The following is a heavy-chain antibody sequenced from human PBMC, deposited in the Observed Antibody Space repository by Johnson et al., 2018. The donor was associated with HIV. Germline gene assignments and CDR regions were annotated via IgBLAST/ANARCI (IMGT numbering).Heavy chain of an antibody. CDR1: GFTFSSYG. CDR2: IWYDGSNK. Sequence: VQLVESGGGVVQPGRSLRLSCAESGFTFSSYGMHWVRQAPGQGLEWVAVIWYDGSNKYYADSVKVRFTISRDNSKNTLYLQMNSLRAEDTAVYYCAKQQLVPDDAFDIWGQGTMVNVSS. D-gene: IGHD6-6*01. V-gene: IGHV3-33*06. J-gene: IGHJ3*02. CDR3: AKQQLVPDDAFDI.